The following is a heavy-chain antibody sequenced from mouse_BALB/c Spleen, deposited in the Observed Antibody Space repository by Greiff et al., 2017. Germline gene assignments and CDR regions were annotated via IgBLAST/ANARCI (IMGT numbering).Heavy chain of an antibody. CDR3: TREDYDGTYFDY. CDR1: GFTFSSYT. V-gene: IGHV5-6-4*01. D-gene: IGHD2-4*01. CDR2: ISSGGSYT. J-gene: IGHJ2*01. Sequence: EVKLVESGGGLVKPGGSLKLSCAASGFTFSSYTMSWVRQTPEKRLEWVATISSGGSYTYYPDSVKGRFTISRDNAKNTLYLQMSSLKSEDTAMYYCTREDYDGTYFDYWGQGTTLTVSS.